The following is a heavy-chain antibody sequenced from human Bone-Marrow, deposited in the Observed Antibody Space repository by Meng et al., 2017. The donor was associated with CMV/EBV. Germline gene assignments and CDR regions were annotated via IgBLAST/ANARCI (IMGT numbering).Heavy chain of an antibody. D-gene: IGHD5-12*01. Sequence: ASVKVSCKASGYTFTSYDINWVRQATGQGLEWMGWMNPNSGNTGYAQKFQGRVTMTRNTSISTAYMELSSLRSEDTAVYYCARALGLRLGGAFDIWGQGTMVTVSS. CDR3: ARALGLRLGGAFDI. CDR2: MNPNSGNT. J-gene: IGHJ3*02. V-gene: IGHV1-8*01. CDR1: GYTFTSYD.